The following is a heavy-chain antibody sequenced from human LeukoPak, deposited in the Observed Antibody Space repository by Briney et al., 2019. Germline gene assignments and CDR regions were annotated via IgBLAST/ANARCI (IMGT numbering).Heavy chain of an antibody. D-gene: IGHD3-9*01. Sequence: PSETLSLTCAVYGGSFSGYYWSWIRQPPGKGLEWIGEINHSGSTNYNPSLKSRVTISVDTSKNQFSLKLSSVTAADTAVYYCARTGYGILTGYYRFDYWGQGTLVTVSS. CDR2: INHSGST. J-gene: IGHJ4*02. CDR1: GGSFSGYY. CDR3: ARTGYGILTGYYRFDY. V-gene: IGHV4-34*01.